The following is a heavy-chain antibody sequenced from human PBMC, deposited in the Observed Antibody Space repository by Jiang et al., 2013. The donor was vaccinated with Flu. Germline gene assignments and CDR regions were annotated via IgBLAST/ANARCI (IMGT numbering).Heavy chain of an antibody. V-gene: IGHV4-34*01. CDR1: GGSFSGYY. CDR2: INHSGST. D-gene: IGHD3-3*01. Sequence: LLKPSETLSLTCAVYGGSFSGYYWSWIRQPPGKGLEWIGEINHSGSTNYNPSLKSRVTISVDTSKNQFSLKLSSVTAADTAVYYCARAAIFGVVIGVGSYYYGMDVWGQGTTVTVSS. CDR3: ARAAIFGVVIGVGSYYYGMDV. J-gene: IGHJ6*02.